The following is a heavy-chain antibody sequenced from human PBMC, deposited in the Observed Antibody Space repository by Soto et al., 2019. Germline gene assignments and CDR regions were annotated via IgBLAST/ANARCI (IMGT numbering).Heavy chain of an antibody. CDR2: INHSGST. J-gene: IGHJ4*02. CDR1: GGSFSGYY. V-gene: IGHV4-34*01. D-gene: IGHD5-18*01. Sequence: SETLSLTCAVYGGSFSGYYWSWIRQPPGKGLEWIGEINHSGSTNYNPSLKSRVTISVDTSKNQFSLKLSSVTAADTAVYYCAGFNPYPKYSYSSFDYWGQGTRVTVSS. CDR3: AGFNPYPKYSYSSFDY.